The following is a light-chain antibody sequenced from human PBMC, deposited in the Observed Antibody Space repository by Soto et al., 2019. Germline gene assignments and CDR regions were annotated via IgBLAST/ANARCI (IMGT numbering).Light chain of an antibody. J-gene: IGKJ3*01. V-gene: IGKV3-15*01. CDR3: QQYNNWPRT. Sequence: EIVMTQSPATLSVSPGERATLSCRASQSVSSNLTWNQQKPGQAPRLLIYGASTRATSIPARFSGSGSGTEFTLTISSLQSEDFAVYYCQQYNNWPRTFGPGTKVDIK. CDR1: QSVSSN. CDR2: GAS.